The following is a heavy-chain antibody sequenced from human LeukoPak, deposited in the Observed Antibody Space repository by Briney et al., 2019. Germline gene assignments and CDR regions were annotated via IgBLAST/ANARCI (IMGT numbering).Heavy chain of an antibody. D-gene: IGHD2-2*01. CDR1: GFTFDDYA. Sequence: GGSLRLSCAASGFTFDDYAMHWVRQAPGKGLEWVSGISWNSGSIGYADSVKGRFTISRDNAKNSLYLQMNSLRAEDTALYYCAKARIVVVPAAIFDYWGQGTLATVSS. CDR2: ISWNSGSI. J-gene: IGHJ4*02. CDR3: AKARIVVVPAAIFDY. V-gene: IGHV3-9*01.